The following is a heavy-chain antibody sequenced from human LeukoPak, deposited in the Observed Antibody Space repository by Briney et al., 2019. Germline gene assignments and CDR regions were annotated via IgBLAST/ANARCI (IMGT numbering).Heavy chain of an antibody. D-gene: IGHD6-19*01. CDR3: ARAAGTQDRYYYYYYMDV. Sequence: ASVKVSCKASGYTFTSYDINWVRQATGQGLEWMGWMNPNSGNTGYAQKFQGRVTMTRNTSISTAYMELSSLRSEDTAVYYCARAAGTQDRYYYYYYMDVWGKGTTVTVSS. J-gene: IGHJ6*03. V-gene: IGHV1-8*01. CDR2: MNPNSGNT. CDR1: GYTFTSYD.